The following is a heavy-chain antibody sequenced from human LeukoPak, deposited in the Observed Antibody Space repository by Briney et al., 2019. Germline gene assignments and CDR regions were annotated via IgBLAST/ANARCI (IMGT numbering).Heavy chain of an antibody. CDR3: ARGGLPGGFDY. CDR2: INNDGSRT. V-gene: IGHV3-74*01. Sequence: GGSLRLSCAASGFTLSNSWMFWVRQAPGKGLGGVSDINNDGSRTIYADSVKGRFTISRDGAKTTLFLQMNSLRAEDTAVYYCARGGLPGGFDYWGQGTLVTVSS. J-gene: IGHJ4*02. D-gene: IGHD7-27*01. CDR1: GFTLSNSW.